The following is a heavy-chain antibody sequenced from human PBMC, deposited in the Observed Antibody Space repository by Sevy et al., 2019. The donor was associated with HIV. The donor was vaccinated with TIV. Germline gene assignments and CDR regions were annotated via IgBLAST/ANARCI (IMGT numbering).Heavy chain of an antibody. CDR2: ISSRSGYI. V-gene: IGHV3-21*01. D-gene: IGHD1-1*01. CDR3: TREACGAGTSFGLDV. CDR1: GFNFNKHF. Sequence: GGSLRLSCVGSGFNFNKHFMVWVRQAPGRGLQWVSSISSRSGYIFYSDSVRGRFTISRDNAKNSLFLEMNNLGVEDTAVYYCTREACGAGTSFGLDVWGQGTTVTVSS. J-gene: IGHJ6*02.